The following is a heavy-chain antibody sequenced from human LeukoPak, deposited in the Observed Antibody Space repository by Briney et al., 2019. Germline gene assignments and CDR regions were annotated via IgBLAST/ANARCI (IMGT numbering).Heavy chain of an antibody. Sequence: RPGGSLRLSCAASGFTFSSYAMSWVRQAPGKGLEWVSTFSGSGGSTHHADSVKGRFTISRDNSKNTLYLQMNSLRAEDTAVYYCARDEDYYDSSGRFDYWGQGTLVTVSS. CDR2: FSGSGGST. V-gene: IGHV3-23*01. CDR1: GFTFSSYA. D-gene: IGHD3-22*01. J-gene: IGHJ4*02. CDR3: ARDEDYYDSSGRFDY.